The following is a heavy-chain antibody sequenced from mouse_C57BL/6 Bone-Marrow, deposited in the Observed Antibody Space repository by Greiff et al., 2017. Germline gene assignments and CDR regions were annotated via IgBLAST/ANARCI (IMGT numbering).Heavy chain of an antibody. J-gene: IGHJ2*01. V-gene: IGHV1-52*01. CDR3: ARGDYGR. Sequence: QVQLQQPGAELVRPGSSVKLSCKASGYTFTSYWMHWVKQRPIQGLEWIGNIDPSDSDTHYNQKFKDKATLTVDKSSSTAYMQLSSLTSEDSAVYYCARGDYGRWGKGTTLTVSS. D-gene: IGHD1-1*01. CDR2: IDPSDSDT. CDR1: GYTFTSYW.